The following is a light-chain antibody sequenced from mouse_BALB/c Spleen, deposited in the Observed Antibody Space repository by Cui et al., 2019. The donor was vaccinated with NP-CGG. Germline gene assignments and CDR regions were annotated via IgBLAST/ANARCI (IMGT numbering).Light chain of an antibody. J-gene: IGLJ1*01. V-gene: IGLV1*01. CDR1: TGAVTTSNY. CDR3: ALWYSNHWV. CDR2: GTK. Sequence: QAVVTQESALTTSPGETVTLTCRSSTGAVTTSNYANWVQEKQDHLITGPIGGTKNRAPGVPARFSGSMIGDKAALTITGPQPEDEAIYFCALWYSNHWVFGGGTKLTVL.